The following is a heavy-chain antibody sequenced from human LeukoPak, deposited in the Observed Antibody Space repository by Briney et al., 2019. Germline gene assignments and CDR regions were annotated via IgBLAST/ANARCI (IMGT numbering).Heavy chain of an antibody. CDR2: INHSGST. V-gene: IGHV4-34*01. Sequence: PSETLSLTCAVYGGSFSGYYWSWIRQPPGKGLEWIGEINHSGSTNYNPSLKSRVTISVDTSKNQFSLKLSSVTAADTAVYYCARVASSPPYYYYYYMDVWGKGTTVTVSS. CDR3: ARVASSPPYYYYYYMDV. J-gene: IGHJ6*03. CDR1: GGSFSGYY.